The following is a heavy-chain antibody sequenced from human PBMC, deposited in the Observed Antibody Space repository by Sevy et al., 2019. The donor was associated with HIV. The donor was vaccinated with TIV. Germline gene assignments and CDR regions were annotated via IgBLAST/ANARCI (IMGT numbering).Heavy chain of an antibody. V-gene: IGHV3-7*01. J-gene: IGHJ4*02. CDR3: ARLPTGLQSFNYLLSTYFDS. D-gene: IGHD3-9*01. CDR1: GFDFNHHW. Sequence: GGSLRLSCAASGFDFNHHWMSWVRQAPQKGLEWVANIKQDGSETYYVDSLEGRFTISRDNAKTSLSLQINDLRAEDTAGYYCARLPTGLQSFNYLLSTYFDSWGQGTLVTVSS. CDR2: IKQDGSET.